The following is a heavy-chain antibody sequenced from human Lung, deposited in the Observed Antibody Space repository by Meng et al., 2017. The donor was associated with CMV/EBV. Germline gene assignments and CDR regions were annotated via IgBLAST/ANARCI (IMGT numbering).Heavy chain of an antibody. J-gene: IGHJ3*02. D-gene: IGHD2-15*01. Sequence: SXXVSXXASGGTFTGYAVGWVRQAPGQGLEWMGGIIPILGTVNYAQNFQDRVTITADESTVTAYMELSSLRSEDTAVYYCARGTAIVQYISSGLDIWGQGXMVTVSS. CDR2: IIPILGTV. V-gene: IGHV1-69*13. CDR1: GGTFTGYA. CDR3: ARGTAIVQYISSGLDI.